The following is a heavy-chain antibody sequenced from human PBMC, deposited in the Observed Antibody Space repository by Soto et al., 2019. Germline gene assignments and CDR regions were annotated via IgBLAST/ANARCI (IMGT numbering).Heavy chain of an antibody. V-gene: IGHV1-18*01. CDR2: ISGYNGNT. Sequence: QVRLVQSGAEVKKPGASVKVSCKASGYTFSNYGISWVRQGPGQGLEWMGWISGYNGNTHYEEKVQDRIKMTTDTSTSTTYLELRSLRSDDTAVYFCARDPGFGFGYSYAFAMDVWGQGTTVTFSS. CDR3: ARDPGFGFGYSYAFAMDV. CDR1: GYTFSNYG. D-gene: IGHD5-18*01. J-gene: IGHJ6*02.